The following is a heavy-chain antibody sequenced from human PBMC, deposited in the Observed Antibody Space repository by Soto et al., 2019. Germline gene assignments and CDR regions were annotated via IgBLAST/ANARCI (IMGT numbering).Heavy chain of an antibody. J-gene: IGHJ5*02. V-gene: IGHV4-4*02. Sequence: PSETLSLTCGVSGGTVASSHCWSGVRQSPGRGLEWIGNVYHTGDTTFNPSLQSRVTFSVDNSNNQYSLRVTSVTAADTAVYFCAREIVTAGGNNYFDPWGPGTLVTVSS. D-gene: IGHD2-21*02. CDR1: GGTVASSHC. CDR3: AREIVTAGGNNYFDP. CDR2: VYHTGDT.